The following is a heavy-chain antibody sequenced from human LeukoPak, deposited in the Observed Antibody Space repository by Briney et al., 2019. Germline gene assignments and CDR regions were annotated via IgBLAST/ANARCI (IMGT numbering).Heavy chain of an antibody. V-gene: IGHV3-30*03. CDR2: ISYDGSNK. D-gene: IGHD2-2*02. J-gene: IGHJ4*02. CDR3: ARDLVVPAAIRPGDY. Sequence: GGSLRLSCAASGFTFSSYGMHWVRQAPGKGLEWVAVISYDGSNKYYADSVKGRFTISRDNSKNTLYLQMNSLRAEDTAVYYCARDLVVPAAIRPGDYWGQGTLVTVSS. CDR1: GFTFSSYG.